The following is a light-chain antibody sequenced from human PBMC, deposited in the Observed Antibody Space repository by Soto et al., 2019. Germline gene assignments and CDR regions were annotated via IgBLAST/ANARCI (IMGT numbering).Light chain of an antibody. CDR2: DAS. CDR3: QQYDNYPLT. Sequence: DIQMTQSPSTLSASVGDRFTITCRASQSVRSWLAWYQQKPGRAPKFLIYDASSLESGVPSRFGGSGSGTEFTLTISNLQPDDFATYYCQQYDNYPLTFGGGTKVDIK. V-gene: IGKV1-5*01. J-gene: IGKJ4*01. CDR1: QSVRSW.